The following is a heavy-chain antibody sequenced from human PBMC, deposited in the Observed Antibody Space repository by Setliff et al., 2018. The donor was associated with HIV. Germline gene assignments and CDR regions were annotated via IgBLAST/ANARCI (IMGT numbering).Heavy chain of an antibody. CDR1: GFTFGSYA. V-gene: IGHV3-23*01. J-gene: IGHJ5*02. Sequence: PGGSLRLSCAPSGFTFGSYAMSWVRQAPGKGLEWVSVISGSGDSTFYADSLKGRFTISRDNSKNTLYLQMNSLRAEDTAVYYCARVRYCSGGSCYGGEYWFDPWGQGTLVTVSS. CDR2: ISGSGDST. CDR3: ARVRYCSGGSCYGGEYWFDP. D-gene: IGHD2-15*01.